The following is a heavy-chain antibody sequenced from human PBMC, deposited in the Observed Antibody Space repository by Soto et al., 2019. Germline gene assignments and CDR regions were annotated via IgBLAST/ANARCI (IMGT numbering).Heavy chain of an antibody. D-gene: IGHD6-13*01. Sequence: QVQLVQSGAEEKKPGASVKVSCKASGYTFTSYAMHWVRQAPGQRLEWMGWINAGNGNTKYSQKFQGRVTITRDTSASTAYMELSSLRSEDTAVYYCARGVGSSSWYMPDCDYWGQGTLVTVSS. J-gene: IGHJ4*02. CDR3: ARGVGSSSWYMPDCDY. CDR2: INAGNGNT. CDR1: GYTFTSYA. V-gene: IGHV1-3*05.